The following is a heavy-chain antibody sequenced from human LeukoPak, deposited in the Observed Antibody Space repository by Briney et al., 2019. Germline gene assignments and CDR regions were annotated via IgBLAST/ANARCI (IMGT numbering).Heavy chain of an antibody. V-gene: IGHV4-59*08. CDR3: ARRVTGDLRRFDY. CDR1: GGSISGYY. J-gene: IGHJ4*02. D-gene: IGHD7-27*01. CDR2: VYYSENT. Sequence: SETLSLTCSVSGGSISGYYWSWIRQPPGKELEWIGYVYYSENTKYNPSLESRVTISLDTSKNQFSLRLNSVTTADTAVYFCARRVTGDLRRFDYWGQGTLVTVSS.